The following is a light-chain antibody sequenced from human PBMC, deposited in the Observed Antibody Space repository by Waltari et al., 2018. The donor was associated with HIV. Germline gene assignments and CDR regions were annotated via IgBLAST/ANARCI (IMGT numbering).Light chain of an antibody. V-gene: IGLV2-8*01. J-gene: IGLJ2*01. Sequence: QSALTQPPSASGSPGQSVTISCTGTSSDVGGYNYVPWYQQHHGKAPKLMIYEVSKRPSGVPDRFYGSKSGNTASLTVSGLQAEDEADYYCSSYAGSNNLVFGGGTKLTVL. CDR1: SSDVGGYNY. CDR2: EVS. CDR3: SSYAGSNNLV.